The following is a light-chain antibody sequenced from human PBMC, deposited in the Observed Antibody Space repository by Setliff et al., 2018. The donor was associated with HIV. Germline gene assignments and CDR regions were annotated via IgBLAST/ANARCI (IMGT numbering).Light chain of an antibody. J-gene: IGLJ3*02. CDR2: EVS. CDR3: SSYTSTDTWV. Sequence: QSALAQTSSVSGSPGQSITIACTGTTSDIAAFKYISWYQQHPGTAPKLIIYEVSNRPSGVSYRFSGSKSGKTASLTISGLQAEDEADYYCSSYTSTDTWVFGGGTKVTVL. V-gene: IGLV2-14*03. CDR1: TSDIAAFKY.